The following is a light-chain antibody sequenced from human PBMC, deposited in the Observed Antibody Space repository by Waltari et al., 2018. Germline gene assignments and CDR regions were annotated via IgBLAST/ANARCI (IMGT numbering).Light chain of an antibody. CDR3: QHSCGSSGT. CDR2: AAS. Sequence: DIQMTQSPSSLSASVGDRVTITCRASQTISSNLNWYQQQPGKAPKLLIYAASTLQSGVPSRFSGSGSGTDFILTISSLQPEDFATYYCQHSCGSSGTFGQGTKVAIK. J-gene: IGKJ1*01. CDR1: QTISSN. V-gene: IGKV1-39*01.